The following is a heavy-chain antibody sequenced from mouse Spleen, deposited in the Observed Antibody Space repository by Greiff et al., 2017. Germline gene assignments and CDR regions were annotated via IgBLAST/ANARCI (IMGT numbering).Heavy chain of an antibody. CDR2: IDPSDSET. D-gene: IGHD2-13*01. Sequence: QVQLQQPGAELVRPGSSVKLSCKASGYTFTSYWMHWVKQRPIQGLEWIGNIDPSDSETHYNQKFKDKATLTVDKSSSTAYMQLSSLTSEDSAVYYCARGDYGDYLYAMDYWGQGTSVTVSS. V-gene: IGHV1-52*01. CDR3: ARGDYGDYLYAMDY. CDR1: GYTFTSYW. J-gene: IGHJ4*01.